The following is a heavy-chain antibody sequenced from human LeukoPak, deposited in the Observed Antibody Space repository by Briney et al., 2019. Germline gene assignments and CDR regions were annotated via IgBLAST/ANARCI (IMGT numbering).Heavy chain of an antibody. Sequence: SETLSLTCTVSGGSISSGSYYWSWIRQPAGKGLEWIGRIDTSGNTNYKPSLKSRVTMSVDTSKKQFSLKLSSVTAADTAVYYCARVSSSWYQDWYFDLWGRGTLVTVSS. V-gene: IGHV4-61*02. CDR2: IDTSGNT. J-gene: IGHJ2*01. CDR3: ARVSSSWYQDWYFDL. CDR1: GGSISSGSYY. D-gene: IGHD6-13*01.